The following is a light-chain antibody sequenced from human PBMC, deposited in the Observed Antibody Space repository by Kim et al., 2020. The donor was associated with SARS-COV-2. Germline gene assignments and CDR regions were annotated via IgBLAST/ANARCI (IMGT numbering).Light chain of an antibody. CDR2: LNSDGSH. Sequence: QLVLTQSPSASASLGASVKLTCTLSSGNSNYAIAWHQQQPEKGPRYLMKLNSDGSHTKGDGIPDRFSGSSSGAERYLTISSLQSEDDADYYCQTWGTGSWVFGGGTQLTVL. CDR3: QTWGTGSWV. V-gene: IGLV4-69*02. J-gene: IGLJ3*02. CDR1: SGNSNYA.